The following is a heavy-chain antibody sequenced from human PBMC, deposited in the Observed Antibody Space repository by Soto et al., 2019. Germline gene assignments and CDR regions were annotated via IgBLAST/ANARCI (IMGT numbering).Heavy chain of an antibody. D-gene: IGHD3-10*01. J-gene: IGHJ4*02. CDR3: AKQRAGYGSGSDTFYFDF. CDR2: LSGSGGTT. V-gene: IGHV3-23*01. Sequence: GGSLRLSCSTSGFTFSTYAMNWVRQAPGKGLEWVSALSGSGGTTYYADSVRGRFTISRDNSKNTLFLQMSSLRAEDAALYYCAKQRAGYGSGSDTFYFDFWGQGTLVTVSS. CDR1: GFTFSTYA.